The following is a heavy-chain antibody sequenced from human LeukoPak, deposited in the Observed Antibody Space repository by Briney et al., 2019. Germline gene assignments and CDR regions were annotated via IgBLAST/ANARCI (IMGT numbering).Heavy chain of an antibody. CDR1: GYTFTSYY. CDR2: INPSGGST. J-gene: IGHJ6*02. CDR3: ARDVTSDGSGINGMDV. Sequence: ASVKVSCKASGYTFTSYYMHWVRQAPGQGLEWMGIINPSGGSTSYAQKFQGRVTMTRDTSTSTVYMELSSLGSEVTAVYYCARDVTSDGSGINGMDVWGQGTTVTVSS. D-gene: IGHD3-10*01. V-gene: IGHV1-46*01.